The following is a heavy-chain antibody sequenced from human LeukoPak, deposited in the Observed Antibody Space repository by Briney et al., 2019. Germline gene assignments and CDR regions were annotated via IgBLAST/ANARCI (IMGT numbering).Heavy chain of an antibody. CDR2: IRYDGSNK. CDR3: AKDRFYYGSSTKGY. Sequence: GGFLRLSCAASGFTFSSYGMHWVRQAPGKGLEWVAFIRYDGSNKYYADSVKGRFTISRDNSKNTLYLQMNSLRAEGTAVYYCAKDRFYYGSSTKGYWGQGTLVTVSS. V-gene: IGHV3-30*02. CDR1: GFTFSSYG. D-gene: IGHD3-10*01. J-gene: IGHJ4*02.